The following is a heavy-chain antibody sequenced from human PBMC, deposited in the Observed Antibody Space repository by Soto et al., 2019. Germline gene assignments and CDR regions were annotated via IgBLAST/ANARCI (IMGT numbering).Heavy chain of an antibody. CDR1: GFMFSAYW. Sequence: VSLRLSCAASGFMFSAYWMSWVRQAPGKGLEWVANIHGDGGKIYYVDSVKGRFTISRDNAKRSLYLQMNSLRAEDTAVYYCARDFYGGYTYGPGDYWGQGALVTVSS. D-gene: IGHD5-18*01. J-gene: IGHJ4*02. CDR2: IHGDGGKI. CDR3: ARDFYGGYTYGPGDY. V-gene: IGHV3-7*01.